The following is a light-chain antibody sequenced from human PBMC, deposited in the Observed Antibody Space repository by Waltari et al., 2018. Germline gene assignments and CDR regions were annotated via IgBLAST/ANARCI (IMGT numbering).Light chain of an antibody. Sequence: EIVLTQSPATLSLSPGERATLSCRASQSVSSYLAWYQQKPGQAPRLLIYDASNRATGIPARFSGSGSGTDFNLTISSLEPEDFAVYYCQQRSSWPPWTFGQGTKVEIK. CDR1: QSVSSY. CDR3: QQRSSWPPWT. V-gene: IGKV3-11*01. CDR2: DAS. J-gene: IGKJ1*01.